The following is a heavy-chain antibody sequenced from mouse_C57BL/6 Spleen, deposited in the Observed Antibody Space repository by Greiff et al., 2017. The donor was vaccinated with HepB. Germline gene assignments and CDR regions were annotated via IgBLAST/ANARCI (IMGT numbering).Heavy chain of an antibody. CDR1: GYTFTSYW. CDR3: ARGVYGNPAWFAY. D-gene: IGHD2-1*01. J-gene: IGHJ3*01. CDR2: INPSNGGT. V-gene: IGHV1-53*01. Sequence: QVQLKQPGTELVKPGASVKLSCKASGYTFTSYWMHWVKQRPGQGLEWIGNINPSNGGTNYNEKFKSKATLTVDKSSSTAYMQLSSLTSEDSAVYYCARGVYGNPAWFAYWGQGTLVTVSA.